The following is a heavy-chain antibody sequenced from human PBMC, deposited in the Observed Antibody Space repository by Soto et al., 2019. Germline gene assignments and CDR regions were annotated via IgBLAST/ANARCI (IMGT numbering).Heavy chain of an antibody. D-gene: IGHD3-10*01. CDR3: ARSSGGSGKLWNYYGMDV. Sequence: GGSLRLSCAASGFTFSTYSMNWVRQAPGKGLEWVSSISSGSSYIYYADSVKGRFTISRDNAKNSLYLQMNSLRAEDTAVYYCARSSGGSGKLWNYYGMDVWGQGTTVTVSS. J-gene: IGHJ6*02. CDR2: ISSGSSYI. V-gene: IGHV3-21*06. CDR1: GFTFSTYS.